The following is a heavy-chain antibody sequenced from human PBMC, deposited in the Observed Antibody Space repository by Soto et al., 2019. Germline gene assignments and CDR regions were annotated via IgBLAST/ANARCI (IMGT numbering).Heavy chain of an antibody. CDR3: ARSGAYCGGDCYPGYYYGMDV. Sequence: SVKVSCKASGGTFSSYAISWVRQAPGQGLEWMGGIIPIFGTANYAQKFQGRVMITADESTSTAYMELSSLRSEDTAVYYCARSGAYCGGDCYPGYYYGMDVWGQGTTVTVSS. V-gene: IGHV1-69*13. CDR1: GGTFSSYA. CDR2: IIPIFGTA. J-gene: IGHJ6*02. D-gene: IGHD2-21*02.